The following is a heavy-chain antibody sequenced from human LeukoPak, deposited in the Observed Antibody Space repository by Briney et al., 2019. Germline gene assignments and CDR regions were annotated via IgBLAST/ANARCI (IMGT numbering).Heavy chain of an antibody. D-gene: IGHD2-21*02. CDR2: ISGSDGST. Sequence: GGSLRLSCAASGFTFSSYAMSWVRQAPGKGLEWVSAISGSDGSTFYADSVKGRFTITRDNSKNTLYLQMNSLRAEDTALYYCEKADSYGGNSQLFDYWGQGTLVTVSS. J-gene: IGHJ4*02. CDR1: GFTFSSYA. V-gene: IGHV3-23*01. CDR3: EKADSYGGNSQLFDY.